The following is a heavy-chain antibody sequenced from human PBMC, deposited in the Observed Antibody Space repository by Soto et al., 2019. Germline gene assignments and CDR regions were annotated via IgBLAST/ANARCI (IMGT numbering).Heavy chain of an antibody. D-gene: IGHD2-8*01. J-gene: IGHJ6*02. CDR1: GYTFTNYD. V-gene: IGHV1-8*01. Sequence: QVQVVQSGAELKKPGASVKVSCKASGYTFTNYDINWVRQASGQGLEWMGWMNANSGNAAYAQKFQGRVTMTRNTSTSTAYMEQSSLRSEYTAVYYCARSRRTCTKGVCYNYYGIDVWGQGTKVTVSS. CDR3: ARSRRTCTKGVCYNYYGIDV. CDR2: MNANSGNA.